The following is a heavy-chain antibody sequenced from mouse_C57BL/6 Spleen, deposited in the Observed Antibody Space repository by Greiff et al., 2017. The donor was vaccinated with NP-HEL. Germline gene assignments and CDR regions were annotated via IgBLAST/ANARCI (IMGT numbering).Heavy chain of an antibody. CDR3: ARGFITTVVATEDYAMDY. CDR2: IYPSDSET. CDR1: GYTFTSYW. J-gene: IGHJ4*01. V-gene: IGHV1-61*01. Sequence: QVQLKQPGAELVRPGSSVKLSCKASGYTFTSYWMDWVKQRPGQGLEWIGNIYPSDSETHYNQKFKDKATLTVDKSSSTAYMQLSSLTSEDSAVYYCARGFITTVVATEDYAMDYWGQGTSVTVSS. D-gene: IGHD1-1*01.